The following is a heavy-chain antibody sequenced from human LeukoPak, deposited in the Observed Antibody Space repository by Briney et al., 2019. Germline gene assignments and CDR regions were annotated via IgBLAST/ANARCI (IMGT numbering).Heavy chain of an antibody. J-gene: IGHJ3*02. CDR1: GFTFSSYA. CDR3: PSQYCSGGSCYDDAFDI. Sequence: GGSLRLSCAASGFTFSSYAMSWVRQAPGKGLEWVSAISGSGGSTYYADSVKGRFTISRDNSKNTLYLQMNSLRAEDTAVYYCPSQYCSGGSCYDDAFDIWGQGTMVTVSS. V-gene: IGHV3-23*01. CDR2: ISGSGGST. D-gene: IGHD2-15*01.